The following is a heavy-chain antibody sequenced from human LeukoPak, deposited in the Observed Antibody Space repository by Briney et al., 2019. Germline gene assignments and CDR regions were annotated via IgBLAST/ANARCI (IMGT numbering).Heavy chain of an antibody. D-gene: IGHD3-3*01. CDR2: IKQDGSEK. Sequence: PGGFLRLSCAASGFTFSSYWMSWVRQAPGKGLEWVANIKQDGSEKYYVDSVKGRFTVSRDNAKNSLYLQMNSLRAEDTAVYYCARASYDFWSGYRPSDYWGQGTLVTVSS. CDR3: ARASYDFWSGYRPSDY. CDR1: GFTFSSYW. V-gene: IGHV3-7*01. J-gene: IGHJ4*02.